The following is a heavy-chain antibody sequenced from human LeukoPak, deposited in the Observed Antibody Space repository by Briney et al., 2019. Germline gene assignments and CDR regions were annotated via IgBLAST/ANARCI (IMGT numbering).Heavy chain of an antibody. Sequence: ASVKVSCKASGYTFTSYYMHWVRQAPGQGLEWMGIINPSGGSTSYAQKFQGRVTMTRDMSTSTVYMELSSLRSEDTAVYYCATHLGYYDSSGPLGYWGQGTLVTVSS. J-gene: IGHJ4*02. CDR1: GYTFTSYY. CDR3: ATHLGYYDSSGPLGY. D-gene: IGHD3-22*01. CDR2: INPSGGST. V-gene: IGHV1-46*01.